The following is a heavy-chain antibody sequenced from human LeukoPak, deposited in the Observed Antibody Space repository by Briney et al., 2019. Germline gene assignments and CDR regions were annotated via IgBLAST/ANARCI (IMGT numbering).Heavy chain of an antibody. CDR3: ARAIDNTEPSDY. CDR1: GYTFTSYG. V-gene: IGHV1-18*01. CDR2: ISAYNGNT. D-gene: IGHD1-26*01. Sequence: ASVKVSCKAFGYTFTSYGISWVRQAPGQGLEWMGWISAYNGNTNCAQKLQGRVTMTTDTSTSTAYMELRSLRSDDTAVYYCARAIDNTEPSDYWGQGTLVTVSS. J-gene: IGHJ4*02.